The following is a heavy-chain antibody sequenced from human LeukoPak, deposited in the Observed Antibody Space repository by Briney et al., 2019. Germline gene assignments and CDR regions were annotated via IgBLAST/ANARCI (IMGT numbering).Heavy chain of an antibody. Sequence: KASETLSLTCTVSGGSISSGSYYWSWIRQPAGKGLEWIGRIYTSGSTNYNPSLKSRVTISVDTSKNQFSLKLSSVTAADTAVYYCARGTQFDPWGQGTLVTVSS. CDR2: IYTSGST. V-gene: IGHV4-61*02. J-gene: IGHJ5*02. CDR1: GGSISSGSYY. CDR3: ARGTQFDP.